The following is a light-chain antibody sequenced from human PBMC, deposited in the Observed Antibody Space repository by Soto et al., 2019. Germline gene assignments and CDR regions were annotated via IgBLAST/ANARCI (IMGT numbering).Light chain of an antibody. V-gene: IGLV2-14*01. Sequence: QSALTQPASVSGSPGQSVTISCTGTSSDVGAYNYVSWYQQHPGKAPKLMIYEVSNRPSGVSNRFSGSKSGNTASLTISGLQAEDEADYYCNSYTGSSTRFVVGTGTKLTVL. CDR2: EVS. CDR1: SSDVGAYNY. J-gene: IGLJ1*01. CDR3: NSYTGSSTRFV.